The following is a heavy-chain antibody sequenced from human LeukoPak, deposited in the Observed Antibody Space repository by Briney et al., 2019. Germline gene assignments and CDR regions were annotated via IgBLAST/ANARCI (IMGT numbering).Heavy chain of an antibody. CDR2: IKQDGSEK. D-gene: IGHD3-3*01. V-gene: IGHV3-7*01. CDR1: GFTFSSYW. CDR3: ARDPTDYYDFRRSPYFDY. Sequence: PGGSLRLSCAASGFTFSSYWMSWVRQAPGKGLEWVANIKQDGSEKYYVDSVKGRFTISRDNAKNSLYLQMNSLRAEDTAVYYCARDPTDYYDFRRSPYFDYWGQGTLVTVSS. J-gene: IGHJ4*02.